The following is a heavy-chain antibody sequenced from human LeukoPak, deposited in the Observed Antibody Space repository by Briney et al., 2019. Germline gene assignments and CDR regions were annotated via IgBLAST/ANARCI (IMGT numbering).Heavy chain of an antibody. D-gene: IGHD6-13*01. CDR3: AKRSAAGAVGYFDY. CDR2: IKPDGSEK. Sequence: PGGSLRLSCAASGFTFSGRWMSWVRQAPGKGLEWVANIKPDGSEKSYVDSVKGRFTISRDDAKNSLYLQMNSLRPEDTALYYCAKRSAAGAVGYFDYWGQGTLVTVSS. J-gene: IGHJ4*02. V-gene: IGHV3-7*03. CDR1: GFTFSGRW.